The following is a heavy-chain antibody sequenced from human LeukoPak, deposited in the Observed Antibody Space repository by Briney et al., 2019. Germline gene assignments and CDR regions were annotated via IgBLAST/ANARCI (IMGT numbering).Heavy chain of an antibody. CDR3: AKDLVRGYGGIFDY. V-gene: IGHV3-23*01. J-gene: IGHJ4*02. CDR2: INGSGGST. Sequence: GGSLRLSCAASGFTFSNYAMSWVRQAPGKGLEWVSVINGSGGSTYYVDSGQGRFTISRDNSKNTLFLQMDSLRAEDTAVYYCAKDLVRGYGGIFDYWGQGTLVTVSS. CDR1: GFTFSNYA. D-gene: IGHD4-23*01.